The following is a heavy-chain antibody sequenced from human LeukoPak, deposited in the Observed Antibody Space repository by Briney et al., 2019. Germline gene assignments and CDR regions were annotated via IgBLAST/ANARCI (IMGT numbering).Heavy chain of an antibody. V-gene: IGHV3-30*18. J-gene: IGHJ6*02. CDR2: ISYDGSNK. CDR1: GFTFSSYD. Sequence: GSLRLSCAASGFTFSSYDMHWVHQAPGKGLEWAAVISYDGSNKYYAASVKGRFTISRDNSKNTLYLQMNSRRLEDTAVYYCAKDPSGDSFGSYGLDVWGQGTTVTVSS. CDR3: AKDPSGDSFGSYGLDV. D-gene: IGHD5-18*01.